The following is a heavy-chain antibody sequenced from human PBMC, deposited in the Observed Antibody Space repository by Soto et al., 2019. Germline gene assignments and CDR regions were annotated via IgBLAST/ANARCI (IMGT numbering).Heavy chain of an antibody. Sequence: QVQLVESGGGVVQPGRSLRLSCAASGFTFSNFGMHWVRQAPGKGLEWVAVIWYDGSNEYYPDSVKGRFTISRDNSKNTLYLQMSSLRAEDTAVYYCARLNTGWYFDFWGRGTLVTVSS. CDR3: ARLNTGWYFDF. V-gene: IGHV3-33*01. CDR1: GFTFSNFG. D-gene: IGHD4-17*01. J-gene: IGHJ2*01. CDR2: IWYDGSNE.